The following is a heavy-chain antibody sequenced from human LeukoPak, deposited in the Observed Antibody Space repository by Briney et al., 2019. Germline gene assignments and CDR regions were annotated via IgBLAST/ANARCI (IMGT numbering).Heavy chain of an antibody. CDR3: ARPLHGAFDI. CDR2: IYYSGST. CDR1: GGSISSYY. V-gene: IGHV4-59*01. D-gene: IGHD2-15*01. J-gene: IGHJ3*02. Sequence: SETLSLTCTVYGGSISSYYWSWIRQPPGKGLEWIGYIYYSGSTNYNPSLKSRVTISVDTSKNQFSLKLSSVTAADTAVYYCARPLHGAFDIWGQGTMVTVSS.